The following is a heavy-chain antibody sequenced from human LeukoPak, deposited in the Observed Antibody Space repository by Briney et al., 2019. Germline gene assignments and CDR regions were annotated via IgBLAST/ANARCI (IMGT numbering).Heavy chain of an antibody. CDR3: ARRDHVWGSFICDY. V-gene: IGHV1-69*13. J-gene: IGHJ4*02. CDR2: IIPIFGTA. CDR1: GGTFSSYA. Sequence: SVKVSCKASGGTFSSYAISWVRQAPGQGLEYMAGIIPIFGTANYAQKFQGRVTINVDESTSTAYMELSSLRYEDTAVYYCARRDHVWGSFICDYWGQGTLVTVSS. D-gene: IGHD3-16*01.